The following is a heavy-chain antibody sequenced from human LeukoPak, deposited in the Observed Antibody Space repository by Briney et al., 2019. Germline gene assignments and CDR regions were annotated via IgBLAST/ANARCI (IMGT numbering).Heavy chain of an antibody. V-gene: IGHV1-24*01. CDR2: FDPEDGET. J-gene: IGHJ4*02. D-gene: IGHD3-10*01. CDR3: ATGGVSP. CDR1: GYTLTELS. Sequence: ASVTVSCKVSGYTLTELSMHWVRQAPGKGLEWMGGFDPEDGETIYAQKFQGRVTMTGDTSTDTAYMELSSLRSEDTAVYYCATGGVSPWGQGTLVTVSS.